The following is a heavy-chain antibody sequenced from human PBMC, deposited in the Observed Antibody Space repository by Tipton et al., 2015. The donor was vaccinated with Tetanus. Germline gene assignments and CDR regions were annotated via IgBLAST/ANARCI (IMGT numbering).Heavy chain of an antibody. V-gene: IGHV4-39*07. CDR1: GDSVRGSHYY. Sequence: GLVKPSEPLSLTCTVSGDSVRGSHYYWGWVRQPPGKGLEWIGSIYYSGSTYHNSSLKSRVTISVDTSKNQFSLKLSSVTAADTAVYYCARGYNGYDILTAYPHYFDSWGQGTLVTVSS. CDR3: ARGYNGYDILTAYPHYFDS. J-gene: IGHJ4*02. D-gene: IGHD3-9*01. CDR2: IYYSGST.